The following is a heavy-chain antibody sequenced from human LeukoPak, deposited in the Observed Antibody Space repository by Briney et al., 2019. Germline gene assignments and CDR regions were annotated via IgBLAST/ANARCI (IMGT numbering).Heavy chain of an antibody. J-gene: IGHJ4*02. CDR2: INPSGGST. CDR1: GGTFSSYA. Sequence: ASVKVSCKASGGTFSSYAISWVRQAPGQGLEWMGIINPSGGSTSYAQKFQGRVTTTRDTSTSTVYMELSSLRSEDTAVYYCARGGIAVAGTGPSPYYFDYWGQGTLVTVSS. D-gene: IGHD6-19*01. CDR3: ARGGIAVAGTGPSPYYFDY. V-gene: IGHV1-46*01.